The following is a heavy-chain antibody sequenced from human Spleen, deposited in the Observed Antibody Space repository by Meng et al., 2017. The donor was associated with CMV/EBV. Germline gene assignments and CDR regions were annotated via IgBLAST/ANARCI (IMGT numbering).Heavy chain of an antibody. J-gene: IGHJ4*02. V-gene: IGHV3-48*03. Sequence: GGSLRLSCAASGFTFSSYEMNWVRQAPGKGLEWVSYITSSGSTTYYADSVKGRFTISRDNAKNSLYLQMNSLRAEDTAVYCCARPPYDSWWVFDHWGQGTLVTVSS. CDR3: ARPPYDSWWVFDH. CDR2: ITSSGSTT. D-gene: IGHD2-8*02. CDR1: GFTFSSYE.